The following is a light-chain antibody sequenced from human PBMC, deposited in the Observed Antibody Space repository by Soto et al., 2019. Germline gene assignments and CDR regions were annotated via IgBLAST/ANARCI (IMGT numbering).Light chain of an antibody. J-gene: IGLJ1*01. CDR1: SSDVGSSNG. CDR2: DVS. V-gene: IGLV2-18*02. Sequence: QSALTQPPSVSGSPGQSVAISCTGTSSDVGSSNGVSWYQQPPGTAPKLMIYDVSNRPSGVPDRFSGSKSGNTASLTISGLQAEYEADYYCSSYTTSSTYVFGTGTKLTVL. CDR3: SSYTTSSTYV.